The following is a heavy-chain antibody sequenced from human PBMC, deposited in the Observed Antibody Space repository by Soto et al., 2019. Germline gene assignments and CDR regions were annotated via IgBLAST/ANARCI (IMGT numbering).Heavy chain of an antibody. CDR1: GVSVTNGDYY. Sequence: SETLSLTCAVSGVSVTNGDYYWSWMRQSPGKGLEWIGNIYYSETTSYNPSLNSRLSISIDTSRNQFSLQLTSVTAADTAIYYCARQRRGGYWFDPWGQGTLVTVSS. CDR3: ARQRRGGYWFDP. J-gene: IGHJ5*02. V-gene: IGHV4-30-4*01. CDR2: IYYSETT.